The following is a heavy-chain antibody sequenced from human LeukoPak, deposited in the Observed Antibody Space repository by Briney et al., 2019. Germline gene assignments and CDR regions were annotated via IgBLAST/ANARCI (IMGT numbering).Heavy chain of an antibody. V-gene: IGHV3-7*01. CDR1: AFTFTSYF. Sequence: SGGSLRLACAAAAFTFTSYFMGWVRQAPGEGREWVANIKQDVSEKYYVESVKGRFTISRANDKNSLYLQMNSLRTADTAVYSCARYYYDSSGXXYFDYXGXGTLVTV. CDR3: ARYYYDSSGXXYFDY. CDR2: IKQDVSEK. D-gene: IGHD3-22*01. J-gene: IGHJ4*01.